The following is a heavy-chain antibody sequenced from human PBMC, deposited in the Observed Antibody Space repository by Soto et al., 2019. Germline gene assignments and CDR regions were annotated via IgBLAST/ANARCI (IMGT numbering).Heavy chain of an antibody. V-gene: IGHV4-59*01. CDR2: IYYSGST. CDR1: GGSISSYY. CDR3: ARWITIFGVANHVYNWFDP. D-gene: IGHD3-3*01. J-gene: IGHJ5*02. Sequence: SETLSLTCTVSGGSISSYYWSWIRQPPGKGLEWIGYIYYSGSTNYNPSLKNRVTISVDKSKNQFSLKLSSVTAADKAVYYWARWITIFGVANHVYNWFDPWGQGTLVTVSS.